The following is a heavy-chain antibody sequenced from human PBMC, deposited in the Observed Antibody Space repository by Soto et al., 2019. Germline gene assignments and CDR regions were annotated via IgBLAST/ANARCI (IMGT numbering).Heavy chain of an antibody. CDR2: ISDSGDVT. V-gene: IGHV3-23*01. CDR1: GFTFSSKA. J-gene: IGHJ4*02. CDR3: AKVVGGADTDY. Sequence: PVVSLRLSCAASGFTFSSKALSWVRQAPGKGLEWVSSISDSGDVTNYVDSVKGRFTVSRDNSKNTLYLQMNSLRAEDTAVYYCAKVVGGADTDYWGQGTLVTVSS. D-gene: IGHD1-26*01.